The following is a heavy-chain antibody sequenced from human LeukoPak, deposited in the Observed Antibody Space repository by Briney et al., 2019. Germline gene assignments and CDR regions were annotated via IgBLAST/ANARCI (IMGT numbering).Heavy chain of an antibody. Sequence: SETLSPTCAVYGGSFSGYYWSWIRQPPGKGLEWIGEINHSGSTNYDPSLKSRVTISVDTSKNQFSLKLSSVTAADTAVYYCARSSKWFRESRLDYWGQGTLVTVSS. J-gene: IGHJ4*02. D-gene: IGHD3-10*01. V-gene: IGHV4-34*01. CDR3: ARSSKWFRESRLDY. CDR2: INHSGST. CDR1: GGSFSGYY.